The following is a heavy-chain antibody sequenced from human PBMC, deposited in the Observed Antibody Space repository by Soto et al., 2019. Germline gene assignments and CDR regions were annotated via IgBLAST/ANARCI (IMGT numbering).Heavy chain of an antibody. CDR1: GFTFSSYA. CDR2: ISGSGGST. J-gene: IGHJ6*02. Sequence: VQLLESGGGLVQPGGSLRLSCAASGFTFSSYAMSWVRQAPGKGLEWVSAISGSGGSTYYADSVKGRFTISRDNSKNTLYLQMNSLRAEDTAVYYCAKDGGWDYDFWSGYMVGQGYYYYGMDVWGQGTTVTVSS. CDR3: AKDGGWDYDFWSGYMVGQGYYYYGMDV. D-gene: IGHD3-3*01. V-gene: IGHV3-23*01.